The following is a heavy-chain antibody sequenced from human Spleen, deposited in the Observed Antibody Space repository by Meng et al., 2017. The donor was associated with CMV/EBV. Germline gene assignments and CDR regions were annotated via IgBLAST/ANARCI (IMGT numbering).Heavy chain of an antibody. CDR3: ARDLITMTPNWFDP. V-gene: IGHV1-18*01. Sequence: ASVKVSCKASGYTFTSYGISWVRQAPGQGLEWMGWISGYNGETNYAQKFQGRVTMTTDTSTSTAYMELRSLRSDDTAVYYCARDLITMTPNWFDPWGQGTLVTVSS. D-gene: IGHD3-22*01. CDR2: ISGYNGET. CDR1: GYTFTSYG. J-gene: IGHJ5*02.